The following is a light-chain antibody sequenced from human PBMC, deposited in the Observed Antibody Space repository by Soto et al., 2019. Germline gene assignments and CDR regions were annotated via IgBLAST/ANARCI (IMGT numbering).Light chain of an antibody. CDR1: SSNIGSNY. J-gene: IGLJ3*02. V-gene: IGLV1-47*01. CDR2: RNN. Sequence: QSVLTQPPSASGTPVQRVTSSCSGSSSNIGSNYVYWYQQLPGTAPKLLIYRNNQRPSGVPDRVSGSKSGTSASLAISGLRSEDEADYYCAAWDDSLRGWVFGGGTQLTVL. CDR3: AAWDDSLRGWV.